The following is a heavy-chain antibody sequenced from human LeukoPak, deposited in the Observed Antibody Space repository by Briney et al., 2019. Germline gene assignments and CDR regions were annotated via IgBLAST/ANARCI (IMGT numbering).Heavy chain of an antibody. J-gene: IGHJ6*03. Sequence: GSSVKVSFKASGCTCSIYAISWVRQAPGQGLEWMGGIIPIFGTANYAQKFQGRVTITADESTSTAYMELSSLRSEDTAVYYCAINLRGYSYGKTYYYYMDVWGKGTTVTVSS. V-gene: IGHV1-69*01. CDR2: IIPIFGTA. CDR3: AINLRGYSYGKTYYYYMDV. D-gene: IGHD5-18*01. CDR1: GCTCSIYA.